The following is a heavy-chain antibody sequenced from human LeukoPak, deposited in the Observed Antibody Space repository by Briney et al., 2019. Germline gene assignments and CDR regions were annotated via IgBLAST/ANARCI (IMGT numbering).Heavy chain of an antibody. V-gene: IGHV1-8*01. J-gene: IGHJ3*02. CDR3: ATVLYGGSYNDAFVI. D-gene: IGHD1-26*01. CDR1: GYTFTRYD. Sequence: GASVKVSCKASGYTFTRYDVSWVRQATGQGLEWMGWMTPNSGSTGYAQKLQGRVTMTMNTSISKAYMELSSLRSDDTALYHCATVLYGGSYNDAFVIWGQGTMVTASS. CDR2: MTPNSGST.